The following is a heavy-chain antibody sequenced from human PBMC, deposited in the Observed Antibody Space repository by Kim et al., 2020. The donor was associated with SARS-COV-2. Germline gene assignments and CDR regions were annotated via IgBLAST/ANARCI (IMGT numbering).Heavy chain of an antibody. D-gene: IGHD6-6*01. V-gene: IGHV1-46*01. CDR2: INPTGGST. J-gene: IGHJ4*02. CDR1: GYTFTSYY. Sequence: ASVKVSCKASGYTFTSYYMHWVRQAPGQGFEWMGIINPTGGSTTYAQNFQGRVTMTRDTSTSTAYMELSSLRSEDTAVYYCARDVSPRRIAARPGGFWGQGPLVTDSS. CDR3: ARDVSPRRIAARPGGF.